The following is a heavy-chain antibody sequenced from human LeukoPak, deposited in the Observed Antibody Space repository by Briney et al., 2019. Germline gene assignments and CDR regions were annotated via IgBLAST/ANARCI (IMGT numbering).Heavy chain of an antibody. CDR2: MSPNSGKT. V-gene: IGHV1-8*01. CDR1: GYTFTSYD. D-gene: IGHD4-11*01. CDR3: ARVGGSNYLSDY. J-gene: IGHJ4*02. Sequence: ASVKVSCKASGYTFTSYDINWVRQATGQGLEWMGWMSPNSGKTGYAQKFQGRVTMTRNTSISTAYMELSSLRSDDTAVYYCARVGGSNYLSDYWGQGTLVTVSS.